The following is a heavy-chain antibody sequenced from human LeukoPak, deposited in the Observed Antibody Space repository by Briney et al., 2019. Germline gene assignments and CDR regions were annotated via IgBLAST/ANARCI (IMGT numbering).Heavy chain of an antibody. CDR2: IYYSGST. V-gene: IGHV4-30-4*01. J-gene: IGHJ4*02. D-gene: IGHD1-26*01. Sequence: SQTLSLTCTVSGGSISSGDYYWSWIRQPPGKGLEWIGYIYYSGSTYYNPSLKSRVTMSVDTSKNQFSLKLSSVTAADTAVYYCARDGLSGSLYFDYWGQGTLVTVSS. CDR1: GGSISSGDYY. CDR3: ARDGLSGSLYFDY.